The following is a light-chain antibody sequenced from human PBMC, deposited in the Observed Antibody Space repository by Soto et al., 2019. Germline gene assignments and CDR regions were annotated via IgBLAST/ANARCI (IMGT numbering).Light chain of an antibody. J-gene: IGKJ1*01. CDR1: QSVSSN. CDR2: GAS. CDR3: QQYHNWPPTWT. V-gene: IGKV3-15*01. Sequence: EIVMTQSPATLSVSPGERATLSCRASQSVSSNLAWYQQKPGQAPRLLIYGASTRATGIPARFSGSGSGTEFTLTISSLQSEEFAVYYCQQYHNWPPTWTFGQGTKVEIK.